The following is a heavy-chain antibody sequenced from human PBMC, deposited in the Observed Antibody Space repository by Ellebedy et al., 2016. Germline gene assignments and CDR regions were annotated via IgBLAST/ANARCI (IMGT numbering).Heavy chain of an antibody. CDR2: ISSYNGNT. V-gene: IGHV1-18*01. D-gene: IGHD3-22*01. CDR1: GYTFTNYG. Sequence: ASVKVSCKASGYTFTNYGISWMRQAPGQGLEWMGWISSYNGNTKYAQKVQGRVTVTTDRSTNTAYMELRSLRSDDTAVYYCARVNYFDASGSDYWGQGTLVTVSS. CDR3: ARVNYFDASGSDY. J-gene: IGHJ4*02.